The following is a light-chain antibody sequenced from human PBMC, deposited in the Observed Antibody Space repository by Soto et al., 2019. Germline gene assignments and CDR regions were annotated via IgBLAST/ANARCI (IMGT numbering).Light chain of an antibody. Sequence: IQMTQSPSSLSTSVGDRVTITCRSNQSIVNYLNWYQHKQGRAPKLLISGASTLQNAVPSRFSGSGSRTDFVLSINTVQAEDFATYYCQQSFNTPPSFGQGTKLDIK. V-gene: IGKV1-39*01. J-gene: IGKJ2*01. CDR3: QQSFNTPPS. CDR1: QSIVNY. CDR2: GAS.